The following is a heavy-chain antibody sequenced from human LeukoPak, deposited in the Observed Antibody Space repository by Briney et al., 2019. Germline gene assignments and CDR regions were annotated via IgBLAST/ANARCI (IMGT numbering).Heavy chain of an antibody. CDR2: ITGSGGST. CDR3: ARDERLLSFLK. CDR1: GFTFSSYG. D-gene: IGHD3-3*01. Sequence: GGTLRLSCAASGFTFSSYGMSWVRQAPGKGLEWVSAITGSGGSTYYADSVKGRFTISRDNSKNTLYLQMNSLRAEDTAIYYCARDERLLSFLKWGQGTLVIVSS. J-gene: IGHJ4*02. V-gene: IGHV3-23*01.